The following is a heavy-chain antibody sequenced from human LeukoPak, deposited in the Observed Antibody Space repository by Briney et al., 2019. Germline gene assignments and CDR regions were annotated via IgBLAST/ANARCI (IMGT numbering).Heavy chain of an antibody. CDR1: GFTFSSYS. V-gene: IGHV3-21*01. CDR3: ARGYNWNGHFDY. J-gene: IGHJ4*02. CDR2: ISSSSNYI. Sequence: PGGSLRLSCAASGFTFSSYSMNWVRQAPGKGLEWVSSISSSSNYIYYADSVKGRFTISRDNAKNSLYLQMNSLRAEDTAVYYCARGYNWNGHFDYWGQGTLVTVSS. D-gene: IGHD1-20*01.